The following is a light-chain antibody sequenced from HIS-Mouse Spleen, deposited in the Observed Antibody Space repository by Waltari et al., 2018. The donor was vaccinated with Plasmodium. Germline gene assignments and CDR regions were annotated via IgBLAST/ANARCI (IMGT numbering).Light chain of an antibody. Sequence: SYELTPPPSVSVSPGQPARIPCSGDALPTHYASWYQQKPGQAPVLVIYKDSERPSGIPERFSGSSSGTTVTLTISGVQAEDEADYYCQSADSSGTYWVFGGGTKLTVL. CDR3: QSADSSGTYWV. CDR2: KDS. CDR1: ALPTHY. V-gene: IGLV3-25*03. J-gene: IGLJ3*02.